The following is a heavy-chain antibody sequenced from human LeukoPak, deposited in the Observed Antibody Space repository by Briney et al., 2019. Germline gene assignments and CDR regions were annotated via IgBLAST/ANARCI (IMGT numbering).Heavy chain of an antibody. J-gene: IGHJ4*03. CDR3: AKEVVPKDY. CDR2: ISRIGVTT. CDR1: GFTLNSNA. V-gene: IGHV3-23*01. D-gene: IGHD2-2*01. Sequence: GGSLRLSCAVSGFTLNSNAMCWVRQAPGKGLEWVSAISRIGVTTYYADSVEGRFTISRDTSKNTLYLQMNTLRPEDTAVYYCAKEVVPKDYWGQGTLVTVSS.